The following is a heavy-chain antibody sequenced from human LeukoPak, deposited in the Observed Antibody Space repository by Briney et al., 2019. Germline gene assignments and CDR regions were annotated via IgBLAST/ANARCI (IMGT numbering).Heavy chain of an antibody. CDR1: GYTFTGYY. CDR2: IIPIFGTA. J-gene: IGHJ5*02. Sequence: SVKVSCKASGYTFTGYYMHWVRQAPGQGLEWMGGIIPIFGTANYAQKFQGRVTITADESTSTAYMELSSLRSEDTAVYYCARDAHAVSGWFDPWGQGTLVTVSS. V-gene: IGHV1-69*13. CDR3: ARDAHAVSGWFDP.